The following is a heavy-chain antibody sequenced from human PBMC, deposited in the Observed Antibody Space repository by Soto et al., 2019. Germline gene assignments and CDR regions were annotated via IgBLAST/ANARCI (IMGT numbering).Heavy chain of an antibody. CDR1: GGSFIGYY. CDR2: INHSGST. D-gene: IGHD6-19*01. V-gene: IGHV4-34*01. Sequence: PSETLSLTCAVYGGSFIGYYWSWIRQPPGKGLEWIGEINHSGSTNYNPSLKSRVTISVDTSKNQFSLKLSSVTAADTAVYYCARVIAVAGVYYYGMDVWGQGTTVTVSS. CDR3: ARVIAVAGVYYYGMDV. J-gene: IGHJ6*02.